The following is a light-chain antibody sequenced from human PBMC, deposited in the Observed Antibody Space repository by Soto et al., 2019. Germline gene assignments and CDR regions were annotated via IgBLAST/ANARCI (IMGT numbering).Light chain of an antibody. CDR2: AAS. CDR3: QQSYSAST. J-gene: IGKJ3*01. CDR1: QAIATY. V-gene: IGKV1-39*01. Sequence: DIQVTQSPSSLSASVGDRVTITCRASQAIATYINWYQQKPGKAPRLLIYAASSLQSGVPSRFSGSGSGTDFTLTISSLRPEDSATYYCQQSYSASTFGPGTKVDIK.